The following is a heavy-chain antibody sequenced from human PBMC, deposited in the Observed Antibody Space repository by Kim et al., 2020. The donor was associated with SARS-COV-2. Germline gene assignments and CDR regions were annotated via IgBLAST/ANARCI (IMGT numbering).Heavy chain of an antibody. CDR3: AKDQGYSYGYNWFDT. CDR2: ISWNSGNK. Sequence: GGSLRLSCAASGFTFDDYAMHWVRQAPGKGLEWVSGISWNSGNKAYADSVKGRFTISRDNAKHSLYLQMNSLRPEDTALYYCAKDQGYSYGYNWFDTWGQRTLVPVSS. CDR1: GFTFDDYA. V-gene: IGHV3-9*01. J-gene: IGHJ5*02. D-gene: IGHD5-18*01.